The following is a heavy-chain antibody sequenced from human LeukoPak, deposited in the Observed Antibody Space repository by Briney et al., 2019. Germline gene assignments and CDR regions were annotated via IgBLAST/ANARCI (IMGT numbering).Heavy chain of an antibody. D-gene: IGHD3-3*01. CDR3: AKSPFWSGFIDWFDP. CDR2: ISGSGGST. J-gene: IGHJ5*02. V-gene: IGHV3-23*01. Sequence: GGSLRLSCAASGLTFNSYAMSWVRQAPGKGLEWVSAISGSGGSTYYADSVKGRFTISRDNSKNTLYLQMNSLRAEDTAVYYCAKSPFWSGFIDWFDPWGQGTLVTVSS. CDR1: GLTFNSYA.